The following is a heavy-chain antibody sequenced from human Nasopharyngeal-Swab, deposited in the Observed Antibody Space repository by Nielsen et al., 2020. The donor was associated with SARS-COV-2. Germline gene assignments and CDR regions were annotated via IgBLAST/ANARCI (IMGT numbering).Heavy chain of an antibody. CDR3: ARIGEGVYYYYGMDV. V-gene: IGHV5-51*01. D-gene: IGHD3-16*01. CDR2: IYPGDSDT. CDR1: GYSFTSYW. J-gene: IGHJ6*02. Sequence: GGSLRLSCQGSGYSFTSYWIGWVRQMPGKGLEWMGIIYPGDSDTRYSPSFQGQVTISADKSISTAYLQWSSLKASDTAMYYCARIGEGVYYYYGMDVWGQGTTVTVSS.